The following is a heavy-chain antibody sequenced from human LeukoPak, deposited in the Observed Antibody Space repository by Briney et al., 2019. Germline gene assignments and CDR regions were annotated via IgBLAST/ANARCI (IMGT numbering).Heavy chain of an antibody. CDR2: TRSKANGYTT. J-gene: IGHJ4*02. CDR1: GFTFSDHN. CDR3: GRAVIDGYYYVDY. Sequence: PGGSLRLSCAASGFTFSDHNMDWVRQAPGKGLEWVGRTRSKANGYTTDYAASVKGGFTISRDDSKNSLYLQMNSLKTEDTAVYYCGRAVIDGYYYVDYWGQGTLVTVSS. D-gene: IGHD3-22*01. V-gene: IGHV3-72*01.